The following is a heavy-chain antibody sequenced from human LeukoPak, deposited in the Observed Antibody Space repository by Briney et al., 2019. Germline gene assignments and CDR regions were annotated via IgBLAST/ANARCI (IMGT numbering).Heavy chain of an antibody. CDR3: AKDRGRYYDSSGYYWGYYFDS. D-gene: IGHD3-22*01. V-gene: IGHV3-33*06. CDR2: IWNDGSNK. Sequence: GGSLRLSCAASGFTFSSYGMHWVRQAPGMGLEWVAVIWNDGSNKYYADSVKGRFTISRDNSKNTLYLQMSSLRAEDTAVYYCAKDRGRYYDSSGYYWGYYFDSWGQGILVTVST. J-gene: IGHJ4*02. CDR1: GFTFSSYG.